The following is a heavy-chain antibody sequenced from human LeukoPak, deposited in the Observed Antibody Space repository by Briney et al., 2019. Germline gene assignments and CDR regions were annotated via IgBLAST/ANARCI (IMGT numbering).Heavy chain of an antibody. Sequence: PSETLSLTCTVSGGSISSGDYYWSWIRQPPGKGLEWIGYIYYSGSTYYNPSLKSRVTISVDTSKNQFSLKLSSVTAADTAVYYCARDPLGIYIDYWGQGTLVTVSS. V-gene: IGHV4-61*08. J-gene: IGHJ4*02. D-gene: IGHD7-27*01. CDR1: GGSISSGDYY. CDR2: IYYSGST. CDR3: ARDPLGIYIDY.